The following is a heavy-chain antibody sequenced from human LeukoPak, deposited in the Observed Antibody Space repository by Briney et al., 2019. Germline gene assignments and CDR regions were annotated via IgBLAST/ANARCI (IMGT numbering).Heavy chain of an antibody. CDR3: AANMGMGSR. Sequence: PSVTLSLTCAVYGGSFSGYYWSWIRQPPGKGLEWIGEINHIGSTNYNPSLKSRLSISVDTSKNQFSLKLSSVTAADTAVYYCAANMGMGSRWGQGTLVTVSS. V-gene: IGHV4-34*01. CDR1: GGSFSGYY. J-gene: IGHJ4*02. D-gene: IGHD7-27*01. CDR2: INHIGST.